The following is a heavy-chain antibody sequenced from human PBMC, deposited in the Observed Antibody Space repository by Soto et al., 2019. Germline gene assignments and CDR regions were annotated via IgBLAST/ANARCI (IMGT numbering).Heavy chain of an antibody. CDR2: IYSDNKT. CDR1: GFTVSSNY. J-gene: IGHJ6*02. D-gene: IGHD2-8*02. CDR3: ARGYWAGGMDV. Sequence: EVQLVESGGGLIQSGGSLRLSCAASGFTVSSNYMNWVRQAPGKGLEWVSVIYSDNKTYYADSVKGRFTLSRDKSKNTLYIQMNSLRAEDTALSYCARGYWAGGMDVWGQGTTITVSS. V-gene: IGHV3-53*01.